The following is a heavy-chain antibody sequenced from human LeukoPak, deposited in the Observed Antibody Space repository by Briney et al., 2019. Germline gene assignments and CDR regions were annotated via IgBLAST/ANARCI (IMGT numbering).Heavy chain of an antibody. J-gene: IGHJ6*04. V-gene: IGHV3-64D*06. Sequence: QTGGSLRLSCSASGFTFSSYAMHWVRQAPGKGLEYVSAISSNGGSTYYADSVKGRFTISRDISKNTLYLQMSSLRAEDTAVYYCVKGSGNYPLYGMDVWGKGTTVTVSS. CDR3: VKGSGNYPLYGMDV. D-gene: IGHD3-10*01. CDR2: ISSNGGST. CDR1: GFTFSSYA.